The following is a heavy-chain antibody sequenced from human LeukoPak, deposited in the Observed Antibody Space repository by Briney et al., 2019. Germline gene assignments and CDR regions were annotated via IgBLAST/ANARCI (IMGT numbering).Heavy chain of an antibody. CDR3: ARYFSLGAFDI. CDR1: GGSISNF. D-gene: IGHD3-3*01. J-gene: IGHJ3*02. V-gene: IGHV4-39*01. Sequence: SETLSLTCTVFGGSISNFWGWIRQPPGKGLEWIGSIHYTGNTYYNASLKSRVTMSVDTSKNQFSLKLSSMTAADTAVYYCARYFSLGAFDIWGQGTMVSVSS. CDR2: IHYTGNT.